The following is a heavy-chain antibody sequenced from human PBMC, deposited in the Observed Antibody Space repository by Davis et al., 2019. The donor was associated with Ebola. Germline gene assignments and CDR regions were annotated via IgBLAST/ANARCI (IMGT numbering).Heavy chain of an antibody. CDR3: AKYIGRALDY. V-gene: IGHV3-21*01. CDR2: ISSSSSYI. CDR1: GFTFSSYS. J-gene: IGHJ4*02. D-gene: IGHD5-12*01. Sequence: GGSLRLSCAASGFTFSSYSMNWVRQAPGKGLEWVSSISSSSSYIYYADSVKGRFTISRDNAKNSLYLQVSSLRAEDKAVYYCAKYIGRALDYWGQGTLVTVSS.